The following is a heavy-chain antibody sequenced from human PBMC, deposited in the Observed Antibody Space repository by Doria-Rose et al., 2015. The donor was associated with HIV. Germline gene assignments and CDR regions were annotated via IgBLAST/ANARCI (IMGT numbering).Heavy chain of an antibody. Sequence: QWGPVLVKPTETLTLTCTVSGVSLSSPGMGVSWIRQPPGKALEWLANIFSDDERSYKTSLKSRPTISRGTSKSQVVLTMTDMDPVDTATYYCARIKSSRWYHKYYFDFWGQGTLVIVSA. D-gene: IGHD6-13*01. J-gene: IGHJ4*02. CDR2: IFSDDER. CDR1: GVSLSSPGMG. CDR3: ARIKSSRWYHKYYFDF. V-gene: IGHV2-26*01.